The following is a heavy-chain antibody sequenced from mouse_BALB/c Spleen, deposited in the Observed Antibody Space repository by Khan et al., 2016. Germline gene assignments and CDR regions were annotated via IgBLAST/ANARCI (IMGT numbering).Heavy chain of an antibody. V-gene: IGHV9-3-1*01. CDR1: GYTFTNYG. CDR2: INTYSGES. Sequence: QIQLVQSGPELKKPGKTVKISCKASGYTFTNYGMNWVKQAPGKGLKWMGWINTYSGESTYADDFKGRFAFSLETSANTAYLQINNLKNEDTATXYYARYRYDYGSSRYLDVWGVGTTVTVYS. J-gene: IGHJ1*01. CDR3: ARYRYDYGSSRYLDV. D-gene: IGHD1-1*01.